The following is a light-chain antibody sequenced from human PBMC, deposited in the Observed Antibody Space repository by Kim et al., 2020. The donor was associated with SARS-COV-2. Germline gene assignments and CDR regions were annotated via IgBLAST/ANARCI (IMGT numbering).Light chain of an antibody. CDR2: GAS. Sequence: PGERATLACRASQSVSSNLAWFQQKPGQAPRRLIYGASTRATGIPARFSGSGSGTEFTLTISSLQSEDFAVYYCQQYNSWPPLTFGGGTKVDIK. CDR1: QSVSSN. J-gene: IGKJ4*01. V-gene: IGKV3-15*01. CDR3: QQYNSWPPLT.